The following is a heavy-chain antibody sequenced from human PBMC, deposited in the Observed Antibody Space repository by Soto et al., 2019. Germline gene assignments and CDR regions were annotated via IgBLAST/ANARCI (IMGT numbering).Heavy chain of an antibody. CDR2: ISGSGGST. V-gene: IGHV3-23*01. Sequence: GGSLRLSCAASGFTFSSYAMIWVRQAPGNGLERVSAISGSGGSTYYADSVKGRFTISRDNSKNTLYLQMNSLRAEDTAVYYCAKDGILNYYDSSGYYCPYFDYWGQGTLVTVS. CDR3: AKDGILNYYDSSGYYCPYFDY. D-gene: IGHD3-22*01. J-gene: IGHJ4*02. CDR1: GFTFSSYA.